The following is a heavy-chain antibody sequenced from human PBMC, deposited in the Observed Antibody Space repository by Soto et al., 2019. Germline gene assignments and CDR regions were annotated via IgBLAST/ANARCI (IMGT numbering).Heavy chain of an antibody. D-gene: IGHD3-9*01. CDR1: GFAFNSHY. V-gene: IGHV3-30-3*01. Sequence: QMQLLESGGGVVQPGKALRLSCAASGFAFNSHYMHWVRQAPGKGLEWLALMTSDGSSKFYADSVKGRCTISRDNSKNTLYLEMNSFISEETAGCYCSRDRVIRYAGYELDLWGQGTLFTVSS. CDR2: MTSDGSSK. J-gene: IGHJ5*02. CDR3: SRDRVIRYAGYELDL.